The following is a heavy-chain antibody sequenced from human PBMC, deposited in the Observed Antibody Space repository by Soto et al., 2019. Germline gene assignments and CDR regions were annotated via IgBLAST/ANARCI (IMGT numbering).Heavy chain of an antibody. CDR2: ISGSGGST. V-gene: IGHV3-23*01. CDR1: GFTFSSYA. D-gene: IGHD6-13*01. J-gene: IGHJ6*02. CDR3: AKDSSYYYYYGMDV. Sequence: GGSLRLSCAASGFTFSSYAMSWVRQAPGKGLEWGSAISGSGGSTYYADSVKGRFTISRDNSKSTLYLQMNSLRAEDTAVYYCAKDSSYYYYYGMDVWGQGTTVTVSS.